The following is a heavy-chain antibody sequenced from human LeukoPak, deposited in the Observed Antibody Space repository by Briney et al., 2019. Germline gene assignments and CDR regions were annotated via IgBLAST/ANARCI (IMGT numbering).Heavy chain of an antibody. J-gene: IGHJ4*02. CDR3: ARSNVLLWFGELYPLDY. CDR2: ISSSGSTI. D-gene: IGHD3-10*01. Sequence: PVGSLRLSCAASGFTFSSYEMNWVRQAPGKGLEWVSYISSSGSTIYYADSVKGRFTISRDNAKNSLYLQMNSLRAEDTAVYYCARSNVLLWFGELYPLDYWGQGTLVTVSS. V-gene: IGHV3-48*03. CDR1: GFTFSSYE.